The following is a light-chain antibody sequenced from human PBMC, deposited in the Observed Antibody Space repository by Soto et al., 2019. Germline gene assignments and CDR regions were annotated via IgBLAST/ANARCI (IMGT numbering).Light chain of an antibody. V-gene: IGLV1-51*02. CDR3: GTWDSSLSAGV. CDR1: SSNIGNNY. CDR2: ENN. J-gene: IGLJ1*01. Sequence: QSVLTQPPSVSAAPGQKVTISCFGSSSNIGNNYVSWYQQLPGTAPKLLIYENNKRPSGIPDRFSGSKSGTSATLGITGLQAGDEADYYCGTWDSSLSAGVFGTGTKLTGL.